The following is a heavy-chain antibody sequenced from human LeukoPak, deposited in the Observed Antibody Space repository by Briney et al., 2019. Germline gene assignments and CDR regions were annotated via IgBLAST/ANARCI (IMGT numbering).Heavy chain of an antibody. CDR2: IYYDGTT. V-gene: IGHV4-59*01. CDR1: GSSISNFY. Sequence: SETLSLTCTVSGSSISNFYWTWIRQPPGKGLEYIGYIYYDGTTDYNPSLKSRVTISLDTSRNQFSLKVTSVTLADTAVYYCARDSLECTSTSCSDYLDNWGQGTLVTVSS. CDR3: ARDSLECTSTSCSDYLDN. J-gene: IGHJ4*02. D-gene: IGHD2-2*01.